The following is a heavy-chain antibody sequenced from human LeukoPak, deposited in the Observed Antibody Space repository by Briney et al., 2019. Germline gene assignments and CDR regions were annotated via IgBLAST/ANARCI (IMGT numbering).Heavy chain of an antibody. CDR2: ISHSGDTV. CDR3: VRIPNSANFPNWFDP. J-gene: IGHJ5*02. CDR1: GFTFRDFY. Sequence: GGSLRLSCAASGFTFRDFYMGWIRQAPGKGLEWVSYISHSGDTVYYTDSVRGRFTISRDNAKNSLFLQMNGLRDEDTAVYYCVRIPNSANFPNWFDPWGQGTLVTVSS. D-gene: IGHD4/OR15-4a*01. V-gene: IGHV3-11*04.